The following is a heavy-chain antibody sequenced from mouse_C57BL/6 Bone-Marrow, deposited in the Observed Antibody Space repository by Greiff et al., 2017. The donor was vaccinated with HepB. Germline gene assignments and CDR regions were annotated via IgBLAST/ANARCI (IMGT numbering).Heavy chain of an antibody. CDR3: ARERYGNYFFYFDY. CDR1: GYTFTSYW. V-gene: IGHV1-64*01. CDR2: IHPNSGST. J-gene: IGHJ2*01. D-gene: IGHD2-1*01. Sequence: QVQLQQPGAELVKPGASVKLSCKASGYTFTSYWMHWVKQRPGQGLEWIGMIHPNSGSTNYNEKFKSKATLTVDKSSSTAYMQLSSLTSEDSAVYYCARERYGNYFFYFDYWGQGTTLTVSS.